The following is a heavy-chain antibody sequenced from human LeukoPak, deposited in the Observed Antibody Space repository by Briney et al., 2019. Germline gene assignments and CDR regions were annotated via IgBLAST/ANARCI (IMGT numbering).Heavy chain of an antibody. CDR3: ARDLAWGAFDY. CDR2: ISPSGDIT. J-gene: IGHJ4*02. D-gene: IGHD7-27*01. Sequence: GGSLRLSCAASGFIFRSHGMNWVRQAPGKGLEWVSGISPSGDITYYADSVKGRFTISRDNSKNTVYLQMNSLRVEDTAVYHCARDLAWGAFDYWGQGTLVTVSS. V-gene: IGHV3-23*01. CDR1: GFIFRSHG.